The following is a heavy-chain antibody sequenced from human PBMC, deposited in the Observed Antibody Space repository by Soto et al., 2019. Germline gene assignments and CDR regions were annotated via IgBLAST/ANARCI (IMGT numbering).Heavy chain of an antibody. CDR3: VKLRLELLYLDS. D-gene: IGHD1-7*01. Sequence: EVQLSESGGGLVQPGGSLRLSCAASGFTFNRYGMSWVRQAPGKGLEWVPAISASGDNTYYADSVKGRFTISRDSSNNTLYLQMNSLRADDTALYYCVKLRLELLYLDSWGLGALVIVSS. CDR2: ISASGDNT. V-gene: IGHV3-23*01. J-gene: IGHJ4*02. CDR1: GFTFNRYG.